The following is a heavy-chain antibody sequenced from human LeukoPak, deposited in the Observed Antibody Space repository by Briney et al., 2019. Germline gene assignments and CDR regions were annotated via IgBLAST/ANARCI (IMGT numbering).Heavy chain of an antibody. J-gene: IGHJ4*02. CDR1: GYRFINYW. CDR2: IFPDDSDT. CDR3: AIGGDSTTSCYRCFNY. Sequence: GASLKFSCKGSGYRFINYWIGWVRQLPGKGLEWMGIIFPDDSDTRYSPSFQGQVTISADKSISTAYLQWSSLKASDTAMYYCAIGGDSTTSCYRCFNYWGQGTLVTVSS. D-gene: IGHD2-2*01. V-gene: IGHV5-51*01.